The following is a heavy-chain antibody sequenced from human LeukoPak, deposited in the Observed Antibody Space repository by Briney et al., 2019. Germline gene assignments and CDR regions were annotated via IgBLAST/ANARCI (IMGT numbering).Heavy chain of an antibody. J-gene: IGHJ6*03. CDR2: ISSSSSYI. Sequence: GGSLRLSCAASGFTFSSYSMNWVRQAPGKGLEWVSSISSSSSYIYYADSVKGRFTISRDNAKNSLYLQMNSLRAEDTAVYYCANGYCSSTSCLNYYYYYYMDVWGKGTTVTISS. CDR3: ANGYCSSTSCLNYYYYYYMDV. D-gene: IGHD2-2*03. CDR1: GFTFSSYS. V-gene: IGHV3-21*01.